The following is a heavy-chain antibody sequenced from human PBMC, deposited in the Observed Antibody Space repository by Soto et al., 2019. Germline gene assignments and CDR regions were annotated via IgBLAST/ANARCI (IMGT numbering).Heavy chain of an antibody. Sequence: GGSLRLSCAASGFTFSSYGMHWVRQAPGKGLEWVAVIWYDGSNKYYADSVKGRFTISRDNSKNTLYLKMNSLRAEDTAVYYCARGPDDYYYYYGMDVWGQGTTVTVSS. CDR2: IWYDGSNK. V-gene: IGHV3-33*01. CDR3: ARGPDDYYYYYGMDV. J-gene: IGHJ6*02. CDR1: GFTFSSYG.